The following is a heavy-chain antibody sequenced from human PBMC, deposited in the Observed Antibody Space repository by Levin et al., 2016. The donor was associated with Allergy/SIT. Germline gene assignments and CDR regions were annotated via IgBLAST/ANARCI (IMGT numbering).Heavy chain of an antibody. Sequence: SQTLSLTCAISGDSVSSNSAAWNWIRQSPSRGLEWLGRTYYRSKWYNDYAVSVKSRITINPDTSKNQFSLQLNSVTPEDTAVYYCASDGYYYDSSGYYYVPFQHWGQGTLVTVSS. CDR3: ASDGYYYDSSGYYYVPFQH. CDR2: TYYRSKWYN. V-gene: IGHV6-1*01. CDR1: GDSVSSNSAA. D-gene: IGHD3-22*01. J-gene: IGHJ1*01.